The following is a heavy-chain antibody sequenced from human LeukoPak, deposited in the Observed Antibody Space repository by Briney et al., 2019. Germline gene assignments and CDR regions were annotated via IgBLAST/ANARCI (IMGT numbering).Heavy chain of an antibody. D-gene: IGHD1/OR15-1a*01. Sequence: GASVKVSCKASGYTFTGYYMHWVRQAPGQGLEWMGWINPNSGGTNYAQKFQGRVTMTRDTSISTAYMELSRLRSDDTAVYYCARSLRPRTQQNAFDIWGQGTMVTVSS. CDR2: INPNSGGT. J-gene: IGHJ3*02. V-gene: IGHV1-2*02. CDR3: ARSLRPRTQQNAFDI. CDR1: GYTFTGYY.